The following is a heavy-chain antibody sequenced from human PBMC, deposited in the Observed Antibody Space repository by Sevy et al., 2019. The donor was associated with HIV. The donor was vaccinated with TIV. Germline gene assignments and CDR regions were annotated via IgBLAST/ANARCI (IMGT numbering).Heavy chain of an antibody. CDR2: ISYDGSNK. CDR3: AKDFIVVVPAASQTYFDY. CDR1: GFTFSSYG. J-gene: IGHJ4*02. Sequence: GGSLRLSCAASGFTFSSYGMHWVRQAPGKGLEWVAVISYDGSNKYYADSVKGRFTISRDNSKNTLYLQMNSLGAEDTAVYYCAKDFIVVVPAASQTYFDYWGQGTLVTVSS. V-gene: IGHV3-30*18. D-gene: IGHD2-2*01.